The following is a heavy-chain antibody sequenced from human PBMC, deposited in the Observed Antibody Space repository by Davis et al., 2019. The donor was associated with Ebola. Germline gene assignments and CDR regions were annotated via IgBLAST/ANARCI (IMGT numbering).Heavy chain of an antibody. Sequence: ASVKVSCKASGYTFTSYYMHWVRQAPGQGLEWMGIINPSGGSTSYAQKFQGRVTMTRDTSTSTVYMELSSLRSEDTAVYYCAASGGVPAPPDYWGQGTLVTVSS. D-gene: IGHD2-2*01. CDR2: INPSGGST. V-gene: IGHV1-46*01. CDR1: GYTFTSYY. CDR3: AASGGVPAPPDY. J-gene: IGHJ4*02.